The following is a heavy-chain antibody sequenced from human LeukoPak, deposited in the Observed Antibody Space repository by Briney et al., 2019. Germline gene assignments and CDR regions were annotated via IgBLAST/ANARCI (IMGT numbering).Heavy chain of an antibody. V-gene: IGHV3-30*18. CDR3: AKDVVRASKTAYFDY. D-gene: IGHD1-26*01. Sequence: PGRSLTLSCGASGFTFSSYGMQWVRQAPGKGLEWEAVISYDGSKKYYADSVTGRFTISRYNSKNTLYLQMNSLRAEDTAVYYCAKDVVRASKTAYFDYWGQGTLVTVSS. CDR2: ISYDGSKK. J-gene: IGHJ4*02. CDR1: GFTFSSYG.